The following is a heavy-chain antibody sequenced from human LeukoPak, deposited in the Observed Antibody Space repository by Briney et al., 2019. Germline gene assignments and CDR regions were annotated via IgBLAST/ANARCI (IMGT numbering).Heavy chain of an antibody. Sequence: GGSLRLSCAASGFTFSDYYMSWIRQAPGKGLEWASYISSSGSTIYYADSVKGRFTISRDNAKNSLYLQMNSLRAEDTAVYYCARELAYCGGDCYSGVFDPWGQGTLVTVSS. CDR1: GFTFSDYY. CDR2: ISSSGSTI. J-gene: IGHJ5*02. CDR3: ARELAYCGGDCYSGVFDP. D-gene: IGHD2-21*02. V-gene: IGHV3-11*04.